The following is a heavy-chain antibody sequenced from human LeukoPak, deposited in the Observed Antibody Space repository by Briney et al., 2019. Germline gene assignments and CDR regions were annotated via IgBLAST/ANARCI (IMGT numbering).Heavy chain of an antibody. CDR1: GVSISSGSYY. V-gene: IGHV4-61*09. Sequence: PSETLSLTCTVSGVSISSGSYYWSWIRQPAGKGLEWSGHIYTSGSTNYNPSLKSRVTISVDTSKNQFSLKLSSVSAADTAVYYCARDPVQRWLQPNAFDIWGQGTMVTVSS. CDR2: IYTSGST. J-gene: IGHJ3*02. D-gene: IGHD5-24*01. CDR3: ARDPVQRWLQPNAFDI.